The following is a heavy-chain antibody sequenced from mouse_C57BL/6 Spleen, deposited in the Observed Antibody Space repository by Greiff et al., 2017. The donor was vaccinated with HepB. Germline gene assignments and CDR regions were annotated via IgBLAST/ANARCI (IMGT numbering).Heavy chain of an antibody. Sequence: EVQLVESGGGLVKPGGSLKLSCAASGFTFSSYTMSWVRQTPEKRLEWVATISGGGGNTYYPDSVKGRFTISRDNAKNTLYLQMSSLRSEDTALYYCARQGRYYAMDYWGQGTSVTVSS. CDR1: GFTFSSYT. V-gene: IGHV5-9*01. CDR2: ISGGGGNT. J-gene: IGHJ4*01. CDR3: ARQGRYYAMDY.